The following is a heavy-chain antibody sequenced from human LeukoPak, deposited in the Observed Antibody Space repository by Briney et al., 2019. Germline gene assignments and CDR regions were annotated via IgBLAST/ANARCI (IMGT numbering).Heavy chain of an antibody. CDR1: GFTFSSYW. J-gene: IGHJ3*02. V-gene: IGHV3-7*04. Sequence: PGGSLRLSCAASGFTFSSYWMSWVRQAPGKGLEWVANIKQDGSEKYYVDSVKGRFTISRDNAKNSLYLQMNSLRAEDTAVYYCARVLGYCSGGSCYSFRPDAFDIWGQGTMVTVSS. CDR2: IKQDGSEK. CDR3: ARVLGYCSGGSCYSFRPDAFDI. D-gene: IGHD2-15*01.